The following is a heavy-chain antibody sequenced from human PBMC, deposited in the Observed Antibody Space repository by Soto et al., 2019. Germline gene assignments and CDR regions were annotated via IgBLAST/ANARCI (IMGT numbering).Heavy chain of an antibody. CDR1: GFTFSSYA. J-gene: IGHJ4*02. Sequence: PGGSLRLSCAASGFTFSSYAMSWVRQAPGKGLEWVSAISGSGGSTYYADSVKGRFTISRDNSKNTLYLQMNSLRAEDTAVYYCAKSSVRLGVVTPFDYWGQGTLVTVSS. V-gene: IGHV3-23*01. CDR2: ISGSGGST. CDR3: AKSSVRLGVVTPFDY. D-gene: IGHD1-26*01.